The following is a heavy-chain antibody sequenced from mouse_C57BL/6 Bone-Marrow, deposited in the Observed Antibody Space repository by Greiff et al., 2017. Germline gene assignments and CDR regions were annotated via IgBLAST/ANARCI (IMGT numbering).Heavy chain of an antibody. V-gene: IGHV1-74*01. CDR1: GYTFTSYW. J-gene: IGHJ4*01. CDR2: IHPSDSDT. D-gene: IGHD1-1*01. Sequence: QVQLQQPGAELVKPGASVKVSCKASGYTFTSYWMHWVKQRPGQGLEWIGSIHPSDSDTNYNQKFKGKATLTVDKSSSTAYMQLSSLTSEDSAVYYCAIPAGSSPYYAMDYWGQGTSVTVSS. CDR3: AIPAGSSPYYAMDY.